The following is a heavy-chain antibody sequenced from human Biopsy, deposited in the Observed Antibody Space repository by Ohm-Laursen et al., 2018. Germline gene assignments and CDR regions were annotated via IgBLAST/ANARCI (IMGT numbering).Heavy chain of an antibody. CDR2: IIAVYGLV. J-gene: IGHJ4*02. CDR1: GGTFSNYA. V-gene: IGHV1-69*10. D-gene: IGHD3-3*01. CDR3: ATPFQYYDSWGGYPPFDH. Sequence: GASVKVSCKASGGTFSNYAISWVRQAPGEGLEWMGGIIAVYGLVNYAPKFQGRVSITADKSTTTAYMELSNLKSEDTAVYYCATPFQYYDSWGGYPPFDHWGQGTLVTVSS.